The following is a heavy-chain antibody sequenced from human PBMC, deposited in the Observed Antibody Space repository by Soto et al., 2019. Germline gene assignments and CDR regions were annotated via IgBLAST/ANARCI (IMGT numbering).Heavy chain of an antibody. Sequence: SDTLSLTCTVSGGSISIYYWSWIRQPPGKGLEWIGYIYYSGSTNYNPSLKSRVTISVDTPKNQFSLKLSSVTAADTAVYYCARGFDSSGYYSPYYYYYGMDVWGQGTTVTVSS. CDR1: GGSISIYY. CDR2: IYYSGST. D-gene: IGHD3-22*01. V-gene: IGHV4-59*01. J-gene: IGHJ6*02. CDR3: ARGFDSSGYYSPYYYYYGMDV.